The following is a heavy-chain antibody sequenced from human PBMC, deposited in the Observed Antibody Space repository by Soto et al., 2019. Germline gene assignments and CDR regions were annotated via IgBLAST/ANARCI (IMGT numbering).Heavy chain of an antibody. CDR1: GYSFTSYW. Sequence: GESLKISCKGSGYSFTSYWIGWVRQMPGKGLEWMGIIYPGDSDTRYSPSFQGQVTISADKSISTAYLQWSSLKASDTAMYYCARHGPYSSSYYYYYYMDVWGKGTTVTVSS. J-gene: IGHJ6*03. V-gene: IGHV5-51*01. CDR3: ARHGPYSSSYYYYYYMDV. CDR2: IYPGDSDT. D-gene: IGHD6-6*01.